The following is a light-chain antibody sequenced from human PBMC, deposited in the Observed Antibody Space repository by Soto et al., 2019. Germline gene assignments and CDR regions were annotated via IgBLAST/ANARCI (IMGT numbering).Light chain of an antibody. CDR1: QSGSSSY. CDR3: QQYGSSPPIT. J-gene: IGKJ5*01. V-gene: IGKV3-20*01. Sequence: EIVLTQSPGTLSLSPGERATLSCRARQSGSSSYLAWYQQKPGQAPRLLNYGASSRATGIPDRFSGSGSGTDFTLTISRLEPEDFAVYYCQQYGSSPPITFGQGTRLEIK. CDR2: GAS.